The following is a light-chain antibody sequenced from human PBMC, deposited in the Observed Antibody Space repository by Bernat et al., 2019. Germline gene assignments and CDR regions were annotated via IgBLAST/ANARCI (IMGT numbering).Light chain of an antibody. V-gene: IGLV2-14*01. CDR2: DVS. CDR3: SSYTSSSAL. CDR1: SSDVGRYNH. Sequence: QSALTQPASVPGSPGQSITISCSGTSSDVGRYNHVSWYQQHPGKAPKLMIYDVSNRPSGVSSRFSGSKSRNTASLTSSGLQPEDEADYYCSSYTSSSALFGGGTKLTVL. J-gene: IGLJ3*02.